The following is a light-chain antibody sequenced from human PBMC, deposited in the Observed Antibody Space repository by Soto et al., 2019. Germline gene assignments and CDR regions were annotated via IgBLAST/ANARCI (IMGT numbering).Light chain of an antibody. J-gene: IGLJ2*01. V-gene: IGLV2-8*01. CDR2: EVS. CDR1: SSDVGGYNY. CDR3: SSYAGSNVV. Sequence: QSVLTQPPSASESPGQSVTISCTGTSSDVGGYNYVSWYQQYPGKAPKLMIYEVSKRPSGVPDRFSGSKSGNTASLTVSGLQAEDEADYYCSSYAGSNVVFGGGTKLTVL.